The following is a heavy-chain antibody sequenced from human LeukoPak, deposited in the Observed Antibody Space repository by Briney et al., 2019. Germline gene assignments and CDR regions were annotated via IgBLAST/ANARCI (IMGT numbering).Heavy chain of an antibody. CDR3: ARDRVVVAATRRGYNWFDP. CDR1: GYTFTSYY. Sequence: ASVKVSCKASGYTFTSYYMHWVRQAPGQGREWMGIINPSGGSTSYAQKFQGRVTMTRDTSTSTVYMELSSLRSEDTAVYYCARDRVVVAATRRGYNWFDPWGQGTLVTVSS. CDR2: INPSGGST. D-gene: IGHD2-15*01. V-gene: IGHV1-46*01. J-gene: IGHJ5*02.